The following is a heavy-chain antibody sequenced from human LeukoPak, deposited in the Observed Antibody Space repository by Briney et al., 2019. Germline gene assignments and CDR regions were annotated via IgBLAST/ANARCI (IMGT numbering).Heavy chain of an antibody. J-gene: IGHJ4*02. CDR2: TSYDGSNK. CDR3: ARDLRRNYYDSSGYPLVD. V-gene: IGHV3-30*03. CDR1: GFTFSTYG. Sequence: GGSLRLSCAASGFTFSTYGMHWVRQAPGKGLEWVAVTSYDGSNKYYADSVKGRFTISRDNSKNTLYLQMNSLRAEDTAVYYCARDLRRNYYDSSGYPLVDWGQGTLVTVSS. D-gene: IGHD3-22*01.